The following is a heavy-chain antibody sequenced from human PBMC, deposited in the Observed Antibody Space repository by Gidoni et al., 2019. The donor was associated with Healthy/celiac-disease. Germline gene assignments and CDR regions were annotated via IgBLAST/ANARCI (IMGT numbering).Heavy chain of an antibody. Sequence: QVQLVQSGAEVKKPGSSVKVSCKASGGTFSSYTISWVRQAPGQGLEWMGRIIPILGKANYAPKFPGRVTINADKSTGTAYKELSSLRSEDTAVYYWSSDAAAGIYAFDIWGQGTMVTVSS. CDR1: GGTFSSYT. J-gene: IGHJ3*02. CDR3: SSDAAAGIYAFDI. D-gene: IGHD6-13*01. CDR2: IIPILGKA. V-gene: IGHV1-69*08.